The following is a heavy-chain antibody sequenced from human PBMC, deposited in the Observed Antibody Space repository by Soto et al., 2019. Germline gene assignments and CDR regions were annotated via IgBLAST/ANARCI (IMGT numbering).Heavy chain of an antibody. D-gene: IGHD4-17*01. CDR3: ARALTVTGYYFDY. J-gene: IGHJ4*02. CDR1: GGSISSSSYY. CDR2: IYYSGST. Sequence: QLQLQESGPGLVKPSETLSLTCTVSGGSISSSSYYWGWIRQPPGKGLEWIGSIYYSGSTYYNPSLKSRVTISVDTSKNQFSLKLSSVTAADTAVYYCARALTVTGYYFDYWGQGTLVTVSS. V-gene: IGHV4-39*01.